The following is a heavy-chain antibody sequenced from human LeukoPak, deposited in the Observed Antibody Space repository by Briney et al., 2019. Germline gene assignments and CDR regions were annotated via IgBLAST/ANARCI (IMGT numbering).Heavy chain of an antibody. CDR1: GGSISSSSYY. CDR3: ARGQGYSYGYEWFDP. Sequence: PSETLSLTCTVSGGSISSSSYYWGWIRQPPGKGLEWIGYIYCSGSTNYNPSLRSRATISVDTSKNQFSLKLSSVTAADTAVYYCARGQGYSYGYEWFDPWGQGTLVTVSS. J-gene: IGHJ5*02. CDR2: IYCSGST. D-gene: IGHD5-18*01. V-gene: IGHV4-61*05.